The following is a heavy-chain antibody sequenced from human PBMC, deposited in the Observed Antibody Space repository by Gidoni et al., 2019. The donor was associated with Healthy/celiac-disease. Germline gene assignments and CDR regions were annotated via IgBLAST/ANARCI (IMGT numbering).Heavy chain of an antibody. CDR1: GGSFSGYY. CDR2: INHSGST. V-gene: IGHV4-34*01. J-gene: IGHJ4*02. CDR3: ARGFWVVVVPAAAHFDY. Sequence: QVQLQQWGAGLLKPSETLSLTCAVYGGSFSGYYWSWIRQPPGKGLEWIGEINHSGSTNYNPSLKSRVTISVDTSKNQFSLKLSSVTAADTAVYYCARGFWVVVVPAAAHFDYWGQGTLVTVSS. D-gene: IGHD2-2*01.